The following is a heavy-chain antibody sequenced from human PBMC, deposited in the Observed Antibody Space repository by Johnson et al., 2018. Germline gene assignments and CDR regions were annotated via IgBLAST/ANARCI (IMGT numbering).Heavy chain of an antibody. CDR1: GFTFSSYS. CDR3: ATFYCSGGSCYGYFQH. D-gene: IGHD2-15*01. Sequence: VQLVQSGGGLVQPGGSLRLSCAASGFTFSSYSMNWVRQAPGKGLEWVSSISSSSSYIYYADSVKGRFTISRDNAKNPLYLQMNSLSAEDTAVYYCATFYCSGGSCYGYFQHWGQGTLVTVSS. V-gene: IGHV3-21*01. J-gene: IGHJ1*01. CDR2: ISSSSSYI.